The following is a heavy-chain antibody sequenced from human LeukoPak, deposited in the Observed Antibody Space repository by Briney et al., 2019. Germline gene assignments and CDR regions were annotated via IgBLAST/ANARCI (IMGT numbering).Heavy chain of an antibody. J-gene: IGHJ4*02. CDR2: IYYSGDT. V-gene: IGHV4-39*07. CDR1: GGSISSNSFY. CDR3: ARDLMENPTD. Sequence: PSETLSLTCTASGGSISSNSFYWSWIRQPPGKGLEWIGSIYYSGDTFYNPSLKNRVTMSLDTSKNQFSLRLTSVTAADTAVYYCARDLMENPTDWGQGTLVTVSS. D-gene: IGHD1-1*01.